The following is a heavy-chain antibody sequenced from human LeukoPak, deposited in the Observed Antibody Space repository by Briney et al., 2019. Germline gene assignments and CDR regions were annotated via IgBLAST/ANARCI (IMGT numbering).Heavy chain of an antibody. Sequence: GASVKVSCKAFGYTFTSNYMHWVRQAPGQGPEWMGVISPSGGSTTYAQKFQGRVTLTRDMSTSTDYLELSSLRSEDTAVYYCARRRSLLLWFGELLGWFDPWGQGTLVTVSS. CDR3: ARRRSLLLWFGELLGWFDP. V-gene: IGHV1-46*01. J-gene: IGHJ5*02. CDR1: GYTFTSNY. D-gene: IGHD3-10*01. CDR2: ISPSGGST.